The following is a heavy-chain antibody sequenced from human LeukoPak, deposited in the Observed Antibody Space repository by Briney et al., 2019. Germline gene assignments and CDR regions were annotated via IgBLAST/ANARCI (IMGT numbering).Heavy chain of an antibody. D-gene: IGHD6-13*01. CDR1: GFTFSSYG. J-gene: IGHJ4*02. CDR3: AKDGYSSIPGFHFEY. CDR2: IWYGGSNK. V-gene: IGHV3-33*06. Sequence: GGSLRLSCAAFGFTFSSYGMHWVRQAPGKGLEWVAVIWYGGSNKYYADSVKGRFTISRDNSNNTLYLHLNSLRVEDAAVYYCAKDGYSSIPGFHFEYWGQGTPVTVSS.